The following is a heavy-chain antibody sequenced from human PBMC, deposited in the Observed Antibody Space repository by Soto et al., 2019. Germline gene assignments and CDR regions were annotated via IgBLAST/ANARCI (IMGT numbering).Heavy chain of an antibody. CDR1: GYTFTSYG. V-gene: IGHV1-3*01. CDR3: ARNILGGTTDY. CDR2: ISSVNDNA. J-gene: IGHJ4*02. Sequence: ASVKVSCKASGYTFTSYGISWVRQAPGQGLEWVGWISSVNDNAIYSEKFQGRVTITSDTSATTAYMELSSLTSEDTAVYYCARNILGGTTDYWGQGTLVTVS. D-gene: IGHD1-7*01.